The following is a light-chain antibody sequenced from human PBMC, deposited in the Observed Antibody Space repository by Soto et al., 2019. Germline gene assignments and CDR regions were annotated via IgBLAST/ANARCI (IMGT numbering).Light chain of an antibody. CDR1: SSDVGGYNY. CDR3: SSYAGSNGVV. CDR2: DVS. J-gene: IGLJ2*01. V-gene: IGLV2-8*01. Sequence: QSVLTQPPSASGSPGQSVTISCTGTSSDVGGYNYVSWYQQHPGKAPKLMIYDVSKRPSGVPDRFSGSKSGNTASLTVSGLQADDEADYYCSSYAGSNGVVFGGGTKLTVL.